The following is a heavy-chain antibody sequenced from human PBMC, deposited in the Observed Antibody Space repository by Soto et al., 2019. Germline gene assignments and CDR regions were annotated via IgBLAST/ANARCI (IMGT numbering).Heavy chain of an antibody. V-gene: IGHV2-5*02. Sequence: QITLKESGPTLVKPTQTLTLTCTFSGFSLSTSGVGVGWIRQPPGKALEWLALIHWDDDKRYSPSLKSRLTITKDTSRNEVVLTMTDMDPVDTATSFCAHAPFFGLTDDYFDCWGQGTLVTVSS. CDR3: AHAPFFGLTDDYFDC. D-gene: IGHD3-10*01. CDR2: IHWDDDK. J-gene: IGHJ4*02. CDR1: GFSLSTSGVG.